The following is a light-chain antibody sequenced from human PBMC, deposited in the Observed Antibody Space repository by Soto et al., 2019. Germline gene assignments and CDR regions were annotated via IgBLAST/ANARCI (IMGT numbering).Light chain of an antibody. CDR3: QQHSTTPYT. Sequence: VVLTQSPDSLAVALGERATIKCRSSQSVLYSSNNKNYLAWYQRKPGQPPKLLFTWASTRASGVPDRFRGSGSGTEFTLTVSSLQAEDVAVYFCQQHSTTPYTFGQGTKLEIK. V-gene: IGKV4-1*01. CDR2: WAS. J-gene: IGKJ2*01. CDR1: QSVLYSSNNKNY.